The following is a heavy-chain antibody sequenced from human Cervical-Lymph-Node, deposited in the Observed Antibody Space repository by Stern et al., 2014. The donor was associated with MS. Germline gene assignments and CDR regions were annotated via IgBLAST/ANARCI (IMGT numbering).Heavy chain of an antibody. V-gene: IGHV3-33*01. J-gene: IGHJ4*02. CDR2: IWYDGSNK. Sequence: MQLVESGGGVVQPGRSLRLACAASGFTFSSYGMHWVRQAPEKGLEWVAVIWYDGSNKYYADSVKGRFTISRDNSKNTLYLQMNSLRAEDTAVYYCARDSSKGGSNYWGQGTLVTVSS. CDR1: GFTFSSYG. CDR3: ARDSSKGGSNY. D-gene: IGHD2-2*01.